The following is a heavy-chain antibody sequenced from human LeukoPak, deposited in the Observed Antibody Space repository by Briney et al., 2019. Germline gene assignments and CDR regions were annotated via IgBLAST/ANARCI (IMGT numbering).Heavy chain of an antibody. CDR3: AKDPALRAKYYYDY. D-gene: IGHD2/OR15-2a*01. J-gene: IGHJ4*02. CDR2: ISGSGGST. Sequence: GGSLRLSCAASGFTFSSYAMSWVRQAPAKGLEWVSAISGSGGSTYYADSVKGRFTISRDNSKNTLYLQMNSLRAEDTAVYYCAKDPALRAKYYYDYWGQGALVTVSS. CDR1: GFTFSSYA. V-gene: IGHV3-23*01.